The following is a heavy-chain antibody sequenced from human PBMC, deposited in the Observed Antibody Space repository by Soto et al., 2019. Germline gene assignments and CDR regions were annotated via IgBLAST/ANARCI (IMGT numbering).Heavy chain of an antibody. CDR2: IYHSGST. CDR3: ARSPITMVRGVPYYYYGMDV. V-gene: IGHV4-30-2*01. D-gene: IGHD3-10*01. CDR1: GGSIRSYY. J-gene: IGHJ6*02. Sequence: KASETLSLTCNVSGGSIRSYYWSWIRQPPGKGLEWIGYIYHSGSTYYNPSLKSRVAISVDRSKNQFSLKLSSVTAADTAVYYCARSPITMVRGVPYYYYGMDVWGQGTTVTVSS.